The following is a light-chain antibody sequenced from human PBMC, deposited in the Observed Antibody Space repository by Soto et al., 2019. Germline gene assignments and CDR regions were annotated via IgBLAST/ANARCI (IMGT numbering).Light chain of an antibody. Sequence: EIVLTQSPVTLSLSPGERATLSCRASQSVSRYLVWYQQKPGQPPRLLIYDASKRATGVPARFSGSGSGTDFTLTISSLEPEDFAVYYCQQRSDWPLTFGGGTDVEI. CDR1: QSVSRY. J-gene: IGKJ4*01. CDR2: DAS. CDR3: QQRSDWPLT. V-gene: IGKV3-11*01.